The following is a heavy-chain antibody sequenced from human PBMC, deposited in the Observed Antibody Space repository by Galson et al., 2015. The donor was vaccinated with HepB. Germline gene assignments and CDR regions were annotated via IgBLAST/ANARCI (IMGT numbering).Heavy chain of an antibody. Sequence: SLRLSCAASGFTFDDYGMNWIRQAPGKGLEWVGFIRSNSYGGTTEYAASVKDRFTISRDDSKSIAYLQMNSLRTDDIAVYYCTRDHCSEGNCFFDYWGQGTLVTVSS. D-gene: IGHD2-15*01. V-gene: IGHV3-49*03. CDR1: GFTFDDYG. CDR2: IRSNSYGGTT. CDR3: TRDHCSEGNCFFDY. J-gene: IGHJ4*02.